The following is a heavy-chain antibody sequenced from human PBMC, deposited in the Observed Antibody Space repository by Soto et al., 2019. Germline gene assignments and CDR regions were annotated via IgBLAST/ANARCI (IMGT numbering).Heavy chain of an antibody. D-gene: IGHD5-18*01. CDR2: VYYSGRT. CDR3: ARQSSGYTYGGGFDY. CDR1: GDCISSDSYY. Sequence: LSLTCTVSGDCISSDSYYWGWIRQPPGKGLECIGSVYYSGRTYYNPSLESRVTISVDTSKSQFSLNLRSVTAADTAVYYCARQSSGYTYGGGFDYWGQGTLVTVSS. V-gene: IGHV4-39*01. J-gene: IGHJ4*02.